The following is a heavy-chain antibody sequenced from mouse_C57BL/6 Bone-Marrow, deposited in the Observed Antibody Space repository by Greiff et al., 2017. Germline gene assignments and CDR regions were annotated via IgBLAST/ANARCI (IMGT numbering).Heavy chain of an antibody. CDR3: VRGTNYVPYYYAMDY. D-gene: IGHD5-5*01. J-gene: IGHJ4*01. CDR1: GFSFNTYA. CDR2: IRSKSNNYAT. Sequence: EVQLVESGGGLVQPKGSLKLSCAASGFSFNTYAMNWVRQAPGKGLEWVARIRSKSNNYATYYADSVKDRFTISRDDSESMLYLQMNNLKTEDTAMYYCVRGTNYVPYYYAMDYWGQGTSVTVSS. V-gene: IGHV10-1*01.